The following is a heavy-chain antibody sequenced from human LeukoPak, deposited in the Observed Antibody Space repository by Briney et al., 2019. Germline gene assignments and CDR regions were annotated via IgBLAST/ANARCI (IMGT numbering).Heavy chain of an antibody. D-gene: IGHD3-22*01. CDR3: AREAGVVIRVFDY. J-gene: IGHJ4*02. V-gene: IGHV3-48*01. Sequence: GGSLRLSCAASGFTFSSYSMNWVRQAPGKGREWVSYISSSSSTIYYADSVKGRFTISRDNAKNSLYLQMNSLRAEDTAVYYCAREAGVVIRVFDYWGQGTLVTVSS. CDR2: ISSSSSTI. CDR1: GFTFSSYS.